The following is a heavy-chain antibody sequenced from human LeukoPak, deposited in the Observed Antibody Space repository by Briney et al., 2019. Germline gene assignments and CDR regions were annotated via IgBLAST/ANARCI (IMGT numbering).Heavy chain of an antibody. Sequence: SQTLSLTCTVSGGSISSGGYYWGWIRQPPGKGLVWIGYIYDSGSTYYNTSLRSRITISADTSKNQFSLKLSSVTAADTAVYYCAKDYGSSSTNWFDPWGQGTLVTVSS. CDR1: GGSISSGGYY. D-gene: IGHD6-6*01. V-gene: IGHV4-31*03. J-gene: IGHJ5*02. CDR2: IYDSGST. CDR3: AKDYGSSSTNWFDP.